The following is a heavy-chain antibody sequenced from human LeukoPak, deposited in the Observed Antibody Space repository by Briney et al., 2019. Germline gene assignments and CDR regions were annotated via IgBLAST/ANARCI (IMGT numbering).Heavy chain of an antibody. V-gene: IGHV3-21*01. CDR3: ARDLLTRSGDYDWGDDAFDI. Sequence: GGSLRLSCAASGFTFSSYSMNWVRQAPGKGLEWVSSISSSSSYIYYADSVKGRFTISRDNAKNSLYLQMNSLRAEDTAVYYCARDLLTRSGDYDWGDDAFDIWGQGTMVTVSS. D-gene: IGHD3-16*01. J-gene: IGHJ3*02. CDR2: ISSSSSYI. CDR1: GFTFSSYS.